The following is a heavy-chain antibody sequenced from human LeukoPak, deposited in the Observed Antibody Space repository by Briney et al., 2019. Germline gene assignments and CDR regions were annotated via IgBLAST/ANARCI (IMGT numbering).Heavy chain of an antibody. CDR2: ISYDGSNK. V-gene: IGHV3-30-3*01. Sequence: GRSLRLSCAASGFPFRSYAMHGVRQAPGKGLEWVAVISYDGSNKYYADSVKGRFTISRDNSKNTLYLQMNSLRAEDTAVYYCARDGHVLRFLEWKPPYYGMDVWGQGTTVTVSS. CDR1: GFPFRSYA. J-gene: IGHJ6*02. CDR3: ARDGHVLRFLEWKPPYYGMDV. D-gene: IGHD3-3*01.